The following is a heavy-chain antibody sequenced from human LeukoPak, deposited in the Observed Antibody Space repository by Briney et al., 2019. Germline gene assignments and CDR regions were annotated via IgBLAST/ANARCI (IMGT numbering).Heavy chain of an antibody. CDR1: GYTLTELS. D-gene: IGHD3-22*01. CDR2: FHPEDGET. CDR3: ATGYYDSSGHYYGGDWFDP. V-gene: IGHV1-24*01. Sequence: ASVKVSCKVSGYTLTELSMDWVRQAPGKGLEWMGGFHPEDGETIYAQKFQGRVTMTEDTSTDTAYMELSSLRSEDTAVYYCATGYYDSSGHYYGGDWFDPWGQGTLVTVSS. J-gene: IGHJ5*02.